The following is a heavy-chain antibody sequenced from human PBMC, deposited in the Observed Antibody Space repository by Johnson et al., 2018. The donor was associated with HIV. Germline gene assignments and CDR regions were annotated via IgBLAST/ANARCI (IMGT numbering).Heavy chain of an antibody. Sequence: VQLVESGGGLIQPGGSLRLSCAASGFTVSSNYMSWVRQAPGKGLEWVSVIYSGGSTYYADSVEGRFTISRDNSKKTLNLQMNSLRAEDTAVYYCARAEAFDIWGQGTMVTVSS. CDR2: IYSGGST. J-gene: IGHJ3*02. CDR3: ARAEAFDI. CDR1: GFTVSSNY. D-gene: IGHD1-14*01. V-gene: IGHV3-53*01.